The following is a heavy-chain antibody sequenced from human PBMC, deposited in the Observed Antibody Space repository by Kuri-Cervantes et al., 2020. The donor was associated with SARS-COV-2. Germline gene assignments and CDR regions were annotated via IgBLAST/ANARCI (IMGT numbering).Heavy chain of an antibody. CDR2: INHSGST. D-gene: IGHD6-19*01. J-gene: IGHJ2*01. Sequence: SQTLSLTCAVYGGSFSGYYWSWIRQPPGKGLEWIGEINHSGSTNYNPSLKSRVTISADTSKNQFSLKLSSVTAADTAVYYCARGRIGYSSGWSYWYFDLWGRGTLVTVSS. CDR3: ARGRIGYSSGWSYWYFDL. V-gene: IGHV4-34*01. CDR1: GGSFSGYY.